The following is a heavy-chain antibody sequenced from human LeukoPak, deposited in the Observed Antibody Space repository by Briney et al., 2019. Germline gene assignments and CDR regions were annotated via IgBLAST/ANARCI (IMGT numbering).Heavy chain of an antibody. J-gene: IGHJ6*02. Sequence: SCKASGGTFSSYAMHWVRQAPGKGLEWVAVISYDGSNKYYADSVKGRFTISRDNSKNTLYLQMNSLRAEDTAVYYCARDPRIAAAGRPYYYYYGMDVWGQGTTVTVSS. CDR3: ARDPRIAAAGRPYYYYYGMDV. CDR1: GGTFSSYA. CDR2: ISYDGSNK. V-gene: IGHV3-30-3*01. D-gene: IGHD6-13*01.